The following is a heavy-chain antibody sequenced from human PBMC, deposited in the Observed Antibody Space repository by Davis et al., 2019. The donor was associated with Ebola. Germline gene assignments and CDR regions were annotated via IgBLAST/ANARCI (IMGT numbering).Heavy chain of an antibody. J-gene: IGHJ5*02. CDR1: GFTFSNYA. D-gene: IGHD1-26*01. Sequence: PGGSLRLSCAASGFTFSNYAMSWVRQAPGKGLEWVSSISSRNSYIHYADSVKGRFTISRDNAKNSLYLQMNSLGAEDTAVYYCARLTGSYPGWFDPWGQGTLVTVSS. V-gene: IGHV3-21*01. CDR3: ARLTGSYPGWFDP. CDR2: ISSRNSYI.